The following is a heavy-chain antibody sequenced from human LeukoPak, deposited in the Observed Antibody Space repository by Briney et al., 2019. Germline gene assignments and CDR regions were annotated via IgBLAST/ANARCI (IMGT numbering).Heavy chain of an antibody. CDR3: ARRPRGYSYGSAFDY. J-gene: IGHJ4*02. CDR1: GGSISSSSYY. CDR2: IYYSGST. V-gene: IGHV4-39*07. Sequence: SETLSLTCTVSGGSISSSSYYWGWIRQPPGKGLEWIGSIYYSGSTYYNPSLKSRVTISVDTSKNQFSLKLSSVTAADTAVYYRARRPRGYSYGSAFDYWGQGTLVTVSS. D-gene: IGHD5-18*01.